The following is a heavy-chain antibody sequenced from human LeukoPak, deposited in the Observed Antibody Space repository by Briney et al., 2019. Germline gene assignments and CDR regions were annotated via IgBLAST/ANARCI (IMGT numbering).Heavy chain of an antibody. V-gene: IGHV4-59*11. CDR2: ISYNGST. Sequence: SETLSLTCTVSGVSISNHYWSWIRQSPGMGLEWIGYISYNGSTSYNPSLRSRVTISGDTSKNHFSLKLSSVTAADTALYYCARDSYYGSASSHLDYWGQGTLVTVSS. CDR3: ARDSYYGSASSHLDY. J-gene: IGHJ4*02. CDR1: GVSISNHY. D-gene: IGHD3-10*01.